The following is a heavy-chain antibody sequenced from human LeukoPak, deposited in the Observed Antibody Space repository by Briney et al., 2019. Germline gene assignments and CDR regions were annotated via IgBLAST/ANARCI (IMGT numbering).Heavy chain of an antibody. Sequence: SGPTLVYPTQTLTLTCTFSGFSLSTSGMCVSWIRQPPGKALEWLASIDWDDDEFYSTSLRTRLAISKDTSKNQVVLTMTNMDPVDTATYYCAHRRTARNGYYRHYYYFDYWGQGTLVTVSS. CDR2: IDWDDDE. CDR1: GFSLSTSGMC. CDR3: AHRRTARNGYYRHYYYFDY. V-gene: IGHV2-70*12. J-gene: IGHJ4*02. D-gene: IGHD3-22*01.